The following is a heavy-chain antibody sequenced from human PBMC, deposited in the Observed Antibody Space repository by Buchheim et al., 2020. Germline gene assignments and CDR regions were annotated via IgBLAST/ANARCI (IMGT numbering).Heavy chain of an antibody. D-gene: IGHD2-21*02. CDR3: ARDLAYCGGDCYSGNWFDP. Sequence: QLQLQESGPGLVKPSETLSLTCTVSGGSISSSSYYWGWIRQPPGKGLEWIGSIYYSGSTYYKPSLKSRVTISEDTPNIKFSLKLSSVTAADTAVYYCARDLAYCGGDCYSGNWFDPWGQGTL. CDR1: GGSISSSSYY. J-gene: IGHJ5*02. CDR2: IYYSGST. V-gene: IGHV4-39*01.